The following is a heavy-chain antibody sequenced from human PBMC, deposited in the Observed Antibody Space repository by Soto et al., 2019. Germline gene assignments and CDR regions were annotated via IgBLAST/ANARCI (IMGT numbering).Heavy chain of an antibody. V-gene: IGHV3-23*01. Sequence: LRLSCAASGFTFSSYAMSWVRQAPGKGLEWVSAISGSGGSTYYADSVKGRFTISRDNSKNTLYLQMNSLRAEDTAVYYCAKVVTMIVVAPEDYWGQGTLVTVSS. CDR3: AKVVTMIVVAPEDY. CDR1: GFTFSSYA. CDR2: ISGSGGST. J-gene: IGHJ4*02. D-gene: IGHD3-22*01.